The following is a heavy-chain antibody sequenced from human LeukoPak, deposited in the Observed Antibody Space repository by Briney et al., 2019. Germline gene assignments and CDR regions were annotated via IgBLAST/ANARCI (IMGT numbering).Heavy chain of an antibody. CDR2: IYYSGST. D-gene: IGHD1-26*01. V-gene: IGHV4-39*07. J-gene: IGHJ4*02. CDR1: GGSISSCSYY. CDR3: ARVTNGGSGSYYRGYFDY. Sequence: SETLSLTCTVSGGSISSCSYYWGWIRQPPGKGLEWIGSIYYSGSTYYNPSLKSRVTISVDTSKNQFSLKLSSVTAADTAVYYCARVTNGGSGSYYRGYFDYWGQGTLVTVSS.